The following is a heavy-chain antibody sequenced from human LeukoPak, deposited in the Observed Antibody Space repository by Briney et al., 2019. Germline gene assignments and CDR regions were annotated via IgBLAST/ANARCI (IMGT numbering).Heavy chain of an antibody. V-gene: IGHV4-59*08. CDR2: ISYIGST. CDR1: GGSISSHY. J-gene: IGHJ5*02. CDR3: ASQAWGAAAGNWFDP. Sequence: SETLSLTCTVSGGSISSHYWSWIRQPPGKGLEWIGYISYIGSTNYSPSLKSRVTISVDTSKNQFSLKLSSVTAADTAVYYCASQAWGAAAGNWFDPWGQGTLVTVSS. D-gene: IGHD6-13*01.